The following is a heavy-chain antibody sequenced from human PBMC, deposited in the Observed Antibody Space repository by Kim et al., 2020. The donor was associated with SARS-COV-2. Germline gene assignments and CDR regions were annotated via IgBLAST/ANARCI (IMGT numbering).Heavy chain of an antibody. CDR1: GFTFSSYA. CDR2: ISGSGGST. J-gene: IGHJ4*02. Sequence: GGSLRLSCAASGFTFSSYAMSWVRQAPGKGLEWVSAISGSGGSTYYADSVKGRFTISRDNAKNTLYLQMNSLRAEDTAVYYCAKVLTSGVWENIDYWGQGTLVTVSS. V-gene: IGHV3-23*01. D-gene: IGHD1-26*01. CDR3: AKVLTSGVWENIDY.